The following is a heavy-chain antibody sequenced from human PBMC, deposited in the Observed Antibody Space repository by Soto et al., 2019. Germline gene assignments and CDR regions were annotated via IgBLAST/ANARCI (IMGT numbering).Heavy chain of an antibody. Sequence: SETLSLTCAFYGVSFSGYYWSCIRHPPGKWLEWIGEINHSGSTNYNPSLKSRVTISVDTSKNQFSLKLSSVTAADTAVYYCARGRSYGGNSGGDYWFDPWGQGTLVTVSS. D-gene: IGHD2-21*01. J-gene: IGHJ5*02. CDR3: ARGRSYGGNSGGDYWFDP. CDR2: INHSGST. V-gene: IGHV4-34*01. CDR1: GVSFSGYY.